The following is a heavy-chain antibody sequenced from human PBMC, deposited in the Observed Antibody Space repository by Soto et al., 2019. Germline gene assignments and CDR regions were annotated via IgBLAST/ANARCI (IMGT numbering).Heavy chain of an antibody. CDR2: ISAYNGNT. CDR1: GYTFTSYG. D-gene: IGHD3-10*01. J-gene: IGHJ6*02. V-gene: IGHV1-18*04. Sequence: GASVKVSCKASGYTFTSYGISWVRQAPGQGLEWMGWISAYNGNTNYAQKLQGRVTMTTDTSTSTAYMELRSLRSDDTAVYYCAREGGITTVRGVMMWPASMDVWGQGTTVTVSS. CDR3: AREGGITTVRGVMMWPASMDV.